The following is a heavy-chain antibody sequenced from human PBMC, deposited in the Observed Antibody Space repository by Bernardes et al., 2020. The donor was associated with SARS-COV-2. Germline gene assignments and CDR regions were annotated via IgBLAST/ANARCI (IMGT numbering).Heavy chain of an antibody. J-gene: IGHJ5*02. Sequence: SETLSLTCTVFGVSLSSSHWWSWVRQPPGKGLEWIGEISPTGSANYNPSLWTRLTISLDNSKNQFSLKLTSVTAADTAVYYCARDLSSSHSPESGWFDPWGQGTLVTVSS. CDR3: ARDLSSSHSPESGWFDP. D-gene: IGHD3-10*01. V-gene: IGHV4-4*02. CDR1: GVSLSSSHW. CDR2: ISPTGSA.